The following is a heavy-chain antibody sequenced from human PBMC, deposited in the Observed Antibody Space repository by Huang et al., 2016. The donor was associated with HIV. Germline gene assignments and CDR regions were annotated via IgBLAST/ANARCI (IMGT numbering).Heavy chain of an antibody. CDR2: TYPGASDT. CDR1: GYSFNTYW. Sequence: EVQLVQSGAEVKTPGESLKISCQGSGYSFNTYWIAWVRQMPGKGPEWMWITYPGASDTRYSPSCQGQVTISADKSIDTAYLQWRSLKASDTAMYYCARKFSSTWYRAFDLWGQGTMVTVSS. J-gene: IGHJ3*01. V-gene: IGHV5-51*01. D-gene: IGHD6-13*01. CDR3: ARKFSSTWYRAFDL.